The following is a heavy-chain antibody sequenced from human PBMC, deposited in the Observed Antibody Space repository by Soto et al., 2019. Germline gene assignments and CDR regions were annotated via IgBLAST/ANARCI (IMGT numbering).Heavy chain of an antibody. Sequence: GFLKLSCAASGFTFSSYSMNWVRQAPGKGLEWVSSISSSSSYIYYADSVKGRFTISRDNAKNSLYLQMNSLRAEDTAVYYCARGMVAAYYYYYGMDVWGQGTTVTVSS. CDR1: GFTFSSYS. CDR2: ISSSSSYI. V-gene: IGHV3-21*01. D-gene: IGHD2-15*01. J-gene: IGHJ6*02. CDR3: ARGMVAAYYYYYGMDV.